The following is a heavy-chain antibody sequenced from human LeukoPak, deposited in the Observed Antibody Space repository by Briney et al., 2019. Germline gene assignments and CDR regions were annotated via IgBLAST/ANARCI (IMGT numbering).Heavy chain of an antibody. D-gene: IGHD5-24*01. CDR2: IWFDGSKT. Sequence: GGSLRLSCDASGFTFRNYGMHWVRQAPGKGLEWVAVIWFDGSKTNYIESVKGRFTISRDNSKNTLYLQMNSLRAEDTAVYYCAKIGDAYNKHFDYWGQGTLVTVSS. V-gene: IGHV3-30*02. CDR1: GFTFRNYG. CDR3: AKIGDAYNKHFDY. J-gene: IGHJ4*02.